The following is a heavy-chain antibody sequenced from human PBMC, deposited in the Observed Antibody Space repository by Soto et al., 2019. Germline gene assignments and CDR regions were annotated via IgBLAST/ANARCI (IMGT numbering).Heavy chain of an antibody. CDR2: ISYDGSNK. J-gene: IGHJ2*01. D-gene: IGHD3-3*01. Sequence: QVQLVESGGGVVQPGRSLRLSCAASGFTFSSYAMHWVRQAPGKGLEWVAVISYDGSNKYYADSVKGRFTISRDNSKNPLYQQMNSLGAEDTAVYYCARPISGDWYFGLWGRGTLVTVSS. CDR3: ARPISGDWYFGL. CDR1: GFTFSSYA. V-gene: IGHV3-30-3*01.